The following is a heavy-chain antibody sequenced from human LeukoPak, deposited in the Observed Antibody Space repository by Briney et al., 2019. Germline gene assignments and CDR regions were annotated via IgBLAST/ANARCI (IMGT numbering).Heavy chain of an antibody. CDR1: GFTFGSYA. Sequence: GGSLRLSCAASGFTFGSYAMSCVRQAPGKGLEWVSAISGSGGSTYYADSVKGRFTISRDNSKNTLYLQMNSLRAEDTAVYYCARDPYSGSYGNYYYYFMDVWGKGTTVTISS. J-gene: IGHJ6*03. CDR3: ARDPYSGSYGNYYYYFMDV. D-gene: IGHD1-26*01. CDR2: ISGSGGST. V-gene: IGHV3-23*01.